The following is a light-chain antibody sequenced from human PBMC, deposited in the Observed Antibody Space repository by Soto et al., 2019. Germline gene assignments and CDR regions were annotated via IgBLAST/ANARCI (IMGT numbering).Light chain of an antibody. CDR2: GAS. CDR3: QQYGSSRT. J-gene: IGKJ1*01. V-gene: IGKV3-20*01. Sequence: EIVLTQSPGTLSLSPGERATLSCRASQSVSSRYLAWYQQKPGQAPRLLIYGASSRATGIPDRLSGSGSGTDFTLTIGRLEPEDVAVYYCQQYGSSRTFGQGTKVDIK. CDR1: QSVSSRY.